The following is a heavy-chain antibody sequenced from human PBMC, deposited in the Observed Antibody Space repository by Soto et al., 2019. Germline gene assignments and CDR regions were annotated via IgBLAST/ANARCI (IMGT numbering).Heavy chain of an antibody. CDR2: IYYSGST. D-gene: IGHD1-1*01. J-gene: IGHJ6*01. V-gene: IGHV4-59*01. Sequence: SETLSLTCTVSGGSISSYYWSWIRQPPGKGLEWIGYIYYSGSTNYNPSLKSRVTISADVSESLVSLTMTSVTDADTAHYYCARGTQPPTLSPWDVWGPGTSVTVSS. CDR3: ARGTQPPTLSPWDV. CDR1: GGSISSYY.